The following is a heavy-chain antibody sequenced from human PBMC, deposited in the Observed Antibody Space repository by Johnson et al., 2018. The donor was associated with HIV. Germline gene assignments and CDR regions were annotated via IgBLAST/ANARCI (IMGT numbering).Heavy chain of an antibody. CDR2: ISGSGGNR. V-gene: IGHV3-23*04. Sequence: VQLVESGGGLIQPGGSLRLSCAASGFTFSSFAMTWVRQAPGKGLEWVSGISGSGGNRYYADSVKGRFTISRDNSKNTLYLQMNSLRAEDTAVYYCAKDLDRAFIVGAPGIWGQGTMVTVSS. J-gene: IGHJ3*02. CDR1: GFTFSSFA. CDR3: AKDLDRAFIVGAPGI. D-gene: IGHD1-26*01.